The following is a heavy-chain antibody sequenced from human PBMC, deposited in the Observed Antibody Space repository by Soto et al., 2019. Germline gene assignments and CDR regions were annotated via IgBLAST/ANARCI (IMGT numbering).Heavy chain of an antibody. J-gene: IGHJ3*02. CDR3: ARLGADWSGPTAGAFDI. CDR1: GYSFTSYW. V-gene: IGHV5-51*01. Sequence: GESLKISCKGSGYSFTSYWIGWVRQMPGKGLEWMGIIYPGDSETRYSPPFQGQVTISADKSISTAYLQWSSLKASDTAMYYCARLGADWSGPTAGAFDIWGQGTMVTVSS. D-gene: IGHD3-3*01. CDR2: IYPGDSET.